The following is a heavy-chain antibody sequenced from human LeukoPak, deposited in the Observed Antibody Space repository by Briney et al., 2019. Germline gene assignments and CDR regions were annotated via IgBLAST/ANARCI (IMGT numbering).Heavy chain of an antibody. J-gene: IGHJ6*04. V-gene: IGHV5-51*01. Sequence: GASLKISCQGSGSSFTSYWIGWVRPLPGKGLEWMGIIYPGDSDTRYSPSFQGQVTISADKSISTAYLQWSSLKASDTAMYYCARHRGIAARPPVDVWGKGTTVTVPS. CDR3: ARHRGIAARPPVDV. CDR1: GSSFTSYW. CDR2: IYPGDSDT. D-gene: IGHD6-6*01.